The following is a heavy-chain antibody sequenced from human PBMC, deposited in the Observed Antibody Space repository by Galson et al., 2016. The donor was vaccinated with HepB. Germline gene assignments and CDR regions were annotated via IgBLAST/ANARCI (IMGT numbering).Heavy chain of an antibody. J-gene: IGHJ5*02. CDR2: INPNSGGT. CDR1: GYRFTGNY. CDR3: ARFPGPLPTLGPFDP. Sequence: SVKVSCKASGYRFTGNYMHWVRQAPGQGLEWMGWINPNSGGTTYAKKFQGRVTLTRDMSISTPYMELGGLTSDDTAVYYCARFPGPLPTLGPFDPWGQGTLVTVSS. D-gene: IGHD3-10*01. V-gene: IGHV1-2*02.